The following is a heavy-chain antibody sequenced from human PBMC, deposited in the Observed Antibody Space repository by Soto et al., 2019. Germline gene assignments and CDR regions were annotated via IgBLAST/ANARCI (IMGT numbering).Heavy chain of an antibody. D-gene: IGHD2-2*01. CDR1: GGSISSYY. CDR3: AILDRGIVVVQGYIDLRYLMDV. V-gene: IGHV4-59*08. Sequence: PPQALSLTCTVSGGSISSYYWSWIRQPPGKGLEWIGYIYYSGSTNYNPSLKSRVTISVDTSKNQFSLKLSSVTAADTAVYYCAILDRGIVVVQGYIDLRYLMDVRTQGTTDIVSS. J-gene: IGHJ6*02. CDR2: IYYSGST.